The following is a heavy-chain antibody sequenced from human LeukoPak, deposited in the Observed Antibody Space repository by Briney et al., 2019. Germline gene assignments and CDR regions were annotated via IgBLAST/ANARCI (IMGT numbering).Heavy chain of an antibody. D-gene: IGHD3-16*02. V-gene: IGHV4-4*02. CDR3: ARTGAFGGVIVIYNWFDP. CDR2: IYHSGST. CDR1: GGSISSSNW. Sequence: SETLSPTCAVSGGSISSSNWWGWVRQPPGKGLEWIGEIYHSGSTNYNPSLKGRVTISVDKSKNQFSLKLSSVTAADTAVYYCARTGAFGGVIVIYNWFDPWGQGTLVTVSS. J-gene: IGHJ5*02.